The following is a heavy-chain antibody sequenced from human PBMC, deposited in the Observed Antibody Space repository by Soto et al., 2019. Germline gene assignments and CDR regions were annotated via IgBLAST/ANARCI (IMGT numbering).Heavy chain of an antibody. CDR2: ISGSGGST. J-gene: IGHJ5*02. CDR3: ARYDILTGPYRGFDP. V-gene: IGHV3-23*01. Sequence: GGSLRLSCAASGFTFSSYAMSWVRQAPGKGLEWVSAISGSGGSTYYADSVKGRFTISRDNSKNTLYLQMNSLRAEDTAVYYCARYDILTGPYRGFDPWGQGTLVTVSS. D-gene: IGHD3-9*01. CDR1: GFTFSSYA.